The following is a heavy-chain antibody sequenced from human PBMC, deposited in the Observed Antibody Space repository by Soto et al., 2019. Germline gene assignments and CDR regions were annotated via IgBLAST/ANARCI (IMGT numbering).Heavy chain of an antibody. CDR2: IDPKNGNT. J-gene: IGHJ4*02. V-gene: IGHV1-18*01. D-gene: IGHD3-16*01. CDR3: AKVYCDSSRSYLPDY. CDR1: GYTFTTFG. Sequence: ASVKVSCKASGYTFTTFGISWVRQAPGQGLEWMGWIDPKNGNTKDAQKFQGRVTMATDTSTSTAYMELRTLRSDDTAVYYCAKVYCDSSRSYLPDYWGQGALVTVSS.